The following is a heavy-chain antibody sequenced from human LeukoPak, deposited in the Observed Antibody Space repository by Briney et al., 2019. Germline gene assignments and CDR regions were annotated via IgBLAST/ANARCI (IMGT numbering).Heavy chain of an antibody. CDR3: ARLTYCSGGSCHYYFDY. J-gene: IGHJ4*02. CDR2: IDLFGNT. CDR1: GGSISNSF. D-gene: IGHD2-15*01. V-gene: IGHV4-4*07. Sequence: SETLSLTCTVSGGSISNSFWSWIRQSAGEGLEWIGRIDLFGNTNYNPSLKSRATISIDKSKNQFSLKLSSVTAADTAVYYCARLTYCSGGSCHYYFDYWGQGTLVTVSS.